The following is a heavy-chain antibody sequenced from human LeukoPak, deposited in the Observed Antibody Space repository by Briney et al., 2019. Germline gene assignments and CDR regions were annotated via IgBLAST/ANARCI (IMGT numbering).Heavy chain of an antibody. CDR3: ASGTTVTIYYFDY. CDR1: GGSFSGYY. D-gene: IGHD4-17*01. CDR2: INHSGSA. V-gene: IGHV4-34*01. Sequence: SETLSLTCAVYGGSFSGYYWSWIRQPPGKGLEWIGEINHSGSANYNPSLKSRVTISVDTSKNQFSLKLSSVTAADTAVYYCASGTTVTIYYFDYWGQGTLVTVSS. J-gene: IGHJ4*02.